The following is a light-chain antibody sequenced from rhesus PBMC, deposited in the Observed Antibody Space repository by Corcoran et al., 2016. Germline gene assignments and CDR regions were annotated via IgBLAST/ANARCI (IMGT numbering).Light chain of an antibody. Sequence: DVQMTQSPSSLSASVGDTVTITCRASQSFSSTLAWYQQKPGKAPKLLIYSASSLQSGVPSRFSGSKSWTDFTLTISSLQPEDTGTYYCQQYYNYPLTFGGGTKVEIK. V-gene: IGKV1-46*01. CDR2: SAS. J-gene: IGKJ4*01. CDR1: QSFSST. CDR3: QQYYNYPLT.